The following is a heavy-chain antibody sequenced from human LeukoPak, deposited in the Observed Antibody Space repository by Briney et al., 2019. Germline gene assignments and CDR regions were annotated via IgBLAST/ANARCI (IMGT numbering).Heavy chain of an antibody. D-gene: IGHD4-17*01. CDR1: GASMSNYY. Sequence: SETLSLTCNVSGASMSNYYWVWIRQPPGKGLEWIGSIYHSGTTYSGSTYYNPSLKSRVTISVDTSKNQFSLKLSSVTAADTAVYYCARGDYGDYVSRNWGQGTLVTVSS. CDR3: ARGDYGDYVSRN. CDR2: IYHSGTTYSGST. V-gene: IGHV4-39*07. J-gene: IGHJ4*02.